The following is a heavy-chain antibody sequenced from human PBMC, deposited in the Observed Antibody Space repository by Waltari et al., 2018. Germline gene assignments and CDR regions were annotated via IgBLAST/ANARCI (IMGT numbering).Heavy chain of an antibody. D-gene: IGHD4-17*01. CDR1: GGTFSSYA. CDR2: IIPIFGTA. Sequence: VKVSCKASGGTFSSYAISWVRQAPGQGLEWMGGIIPIFGTANYAQKFQGRVTITADESTSTAYMELSSLRSEDTAVYYCARDRGDYPNWFDPWGQGTLVTVSS. J-gene: IGHJ5*02. CDR3: ARDRGDYPNWFDP. V-gene: IGHV1-69*01.